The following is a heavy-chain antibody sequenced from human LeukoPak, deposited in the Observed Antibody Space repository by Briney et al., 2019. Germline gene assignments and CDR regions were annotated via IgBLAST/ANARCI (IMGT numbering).Heavy chain of an antibody. V-gene: IGHV4-39*02. Sequence: SETLSLTCTVSGGSISSSSCYWGWIRQPPGKGLEWIGSIYYSGSTYYNPSLKSRVTISVDTSKNQFSLKLSSVTAADTAVYYCARDRGSYLDWFDPWGQGTLVTVSS. D-gene: IGHD1-26*01. J-gene: IGHJ5*02. CDR2: IYYSGST. CDR3: ARDRGSYLDWFDP. CDR1: GGSISSSSCY.